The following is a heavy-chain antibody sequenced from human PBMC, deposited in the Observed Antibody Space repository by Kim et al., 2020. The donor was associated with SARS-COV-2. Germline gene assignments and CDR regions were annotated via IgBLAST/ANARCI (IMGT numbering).Heavy chain of an antibody. CDR2: SYYRGTT. D-gene: IGHD2-21*01. Sequence: SETLSLTCTVSGASLRNSIYYWAWIRQPPGKGLQWIGMSYYRGTTYYNPSLKSRVSMSVDTSKNQVFLQMTSMTASDTAFYFCANVAGLYVVQGWFDPWG. V-gene: IGHV4-39*01. CDR1: GASLRNSIYY. CDR3: ANVAGLYVVQGWFDP. J-gene: IGHJ5*02.